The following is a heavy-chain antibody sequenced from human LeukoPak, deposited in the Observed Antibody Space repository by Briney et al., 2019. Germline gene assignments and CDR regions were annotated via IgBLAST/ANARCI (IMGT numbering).Heavy chain of an antibody. CDR3: ARRERYYYDSAGRNAFDI. V-gene: IGHV4-59*01. CDR2: LSYSGTP. J-gene: IGHJ3*02. CDR1: GGSISTYF. Sequence: SETLSLTRTVSGVSISGGSISTYFWSWIRQPPGRGLEWIGYLSYSGTPNYNPSLRSRVSISLDTSKNQFSLKLSSVTAADTAVYYCARRERYYYDSAGRNAFDIWGPGTMVTVSS. D-gene: IGHD3-22*01.